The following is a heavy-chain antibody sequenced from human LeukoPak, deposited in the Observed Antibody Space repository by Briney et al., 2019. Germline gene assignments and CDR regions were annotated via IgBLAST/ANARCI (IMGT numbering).Heavy chain of an antibody. CDR3: TAWFGELRD. D-gene: IGHD3-10*01. CDR1: GFTFSSAW. CDR2: IKSKTDGGST. Sequence: GGSLRLSCAASGFTFSSAWMSWVRQAPGKGLEWVGRIKSKTDGGSTDYAAPVKGGSTISRDDSKNTLYLQMNSLKTEDTAVYYCTAWFGELRDWGQGTLVTVSS. J-gene: IGHJ4*02. V-gene: IGHV3-15*01.